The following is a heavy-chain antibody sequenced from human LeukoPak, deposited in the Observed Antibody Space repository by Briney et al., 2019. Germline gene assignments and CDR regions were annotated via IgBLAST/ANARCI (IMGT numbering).Heavy chain of an antibody. CDR3: AKSVAGTHFDY. J-gene: IGHJ4*02. V-gene: IGHV3-30*18. D-gene: IGHD6-19*01. CDR2: ISYDGSSK. CDR1: GFTFSSYG. Sequence: GGSLRLSCAASGFTFSSYGMHWVRQAPGKGLEWVAVISYDGSSKYYADSVKGRFTISRDNSKDTLYLQMNSLRAEDTAVYYCAKSVAGTHFDYWGQGTLVTVSS.